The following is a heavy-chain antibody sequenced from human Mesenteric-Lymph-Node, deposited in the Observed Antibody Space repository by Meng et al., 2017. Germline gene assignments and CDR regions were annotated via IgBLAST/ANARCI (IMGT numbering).Heavy chain of an antibody. J-gene: IGHJ4*02. Sequence: ASVKVSCKASGYTFTSYDINWVRQATGQGLEWMGWMNPNSGNTGYAQKFQGRVTITTDESTSTAYMELSSLRSEDTAVYYCARAFPPTYYFDYWGQGTLVTVSS. CDR2: MNPNSGNT. CDR3: ARAFPPTYYFDY. CDR1: GYTFTSYD. V-gene: IGHV1-8*01.